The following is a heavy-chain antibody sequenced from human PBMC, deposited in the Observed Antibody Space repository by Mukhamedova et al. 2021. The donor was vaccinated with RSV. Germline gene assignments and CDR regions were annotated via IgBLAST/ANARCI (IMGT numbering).Heavy chain of an antibody. D-gene: IGHD2-2*01. Sequence: MNWVRQAPGKGLEWVSSISGSSSSIYYADSVKGRFTISRDNAKNSLYLQMNSLRAEDTAVYYCARFYCSTTSCSPFDIWGQGTM. J-gene: IGHJ3*02. V-gene: IGHV3-21*01. CDR3: ARFYCSTTSCSPFDI. CDR2: ISGSSSSI.